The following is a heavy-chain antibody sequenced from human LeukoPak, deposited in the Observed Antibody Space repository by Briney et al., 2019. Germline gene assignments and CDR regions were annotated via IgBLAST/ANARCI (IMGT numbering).Heavy chain of an antibody. Sequence: GGSLRLSCVASGFTFSSLWMSRVRQAPGKGLEWVANINQDGSEKYYVDSVKGRFTISRDNAKKSLHLQMNSLRADDTAVYYCARGRLQVDYWGQGTLVTVSS. CDR2: INQDGSEK. CDR3: ARGRLQVDY. D-gene: IGHD2-21*02. CDR1: GFTFSSLW. V-gene: IGHV3-7*01. J-gene: IGHJ4*02.